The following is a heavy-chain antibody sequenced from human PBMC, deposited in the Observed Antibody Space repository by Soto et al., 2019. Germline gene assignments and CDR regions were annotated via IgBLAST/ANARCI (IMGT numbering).Heavy chain of an antibody. CDR3: ARNYDGHDAFDI. CDR1: GGSISSYY. D-gene: IGHD3-22*01. V-gene: IGHV4-59*01. CDR2: IYYSGST. Sequence: SETLCLTCTVSGGSISSYYWSWIRQPPGKGLEWIGYIYYSGSTNYNPSLKSRVTISVDTSKNQFSLKLSSVTAADTAVYYCARNYDGHDAFDIWGQGTMVTVSS. J-gene: IGHJ3*02.